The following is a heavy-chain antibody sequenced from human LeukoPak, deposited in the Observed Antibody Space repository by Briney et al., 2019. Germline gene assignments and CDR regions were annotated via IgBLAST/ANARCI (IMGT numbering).Heavy chain of an antibody. CDR1: GHSLTSYS. V-gene: IGHV1-46*01. CDR2: INPSGGST. J-gene: IGHJ4*02. Sequence: GASVKVSCKAFGHSLTSYSMHWVRQAPGQGLEWMGIINPSGGSTSYAQKFQGRATMTRDTSTSTVYMEVTSLRSEDTAVYYCARGFDGLRLKGQYFDYWGQGTLVTVSS. CDR3: ARGFDGLRLKGQYFDY. D-gene: IGHD5/OR15-5a*01.